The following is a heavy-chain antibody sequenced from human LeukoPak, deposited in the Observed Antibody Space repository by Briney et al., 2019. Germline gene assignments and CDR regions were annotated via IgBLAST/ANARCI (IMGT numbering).Heavy chain of an antibody. CDR3: ARDGFNDRSGDNDGFDM. Sequence: GGSLRLSCAASGLTISSSGMSWVRQAPGKGLEWVSAISGSGDRTHYADSVRGRFTISRDTSKDTLYLQMNSLRADDTAVYYCARDGFNDRSGDNDGFDMWSQGTMVTVSS. CDR1: GLTISSSG. D-gene: IGHD1-1*01. V-gene: IGHV3-23*01. CDR2: ISGSGDRT. J-gene: IGHJ3*02.